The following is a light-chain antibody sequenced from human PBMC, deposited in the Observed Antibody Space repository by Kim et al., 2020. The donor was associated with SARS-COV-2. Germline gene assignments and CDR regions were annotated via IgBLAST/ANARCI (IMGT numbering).Light chain of an antibody. Sequence: GQRVTLACYGTAATTGCSTVNWYPQLPETSPKLHSYSNHRRPSGVPDQFSGSKSGTSASLAISGLQSEDEADYYCAAWDDSLNGVVFGGGTKLTVL. CDR2: SNH. CDR3: AAWDDSLNGVV. V-gene: IGLV1-44*01. CDR1: AATTGCST. J-gene: IGLJ2*01.